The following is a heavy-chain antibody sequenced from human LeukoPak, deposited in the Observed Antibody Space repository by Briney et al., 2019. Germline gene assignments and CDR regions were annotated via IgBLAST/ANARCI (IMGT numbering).Heavy chain of an antibody. D-gene: IGHD3-22*01. CDR3: AREPYYYDSSGYYYGGAFDI. CDR2: ISGSGGST. J-gene: IGHJ3*02. CDR1: GFSFSDAW. Sequence: GGSLRLSCAASGFSFSDAWMNWVRQAPGKGLEWVSAISGSGGSTYYADSVKGRFTISRDNSKNTLYLQMNSLRAEDTAVYYCAREPYYYDSSGYYYGGAFDIWGQGTMVTVSS. V-gene: IGHV3-23*01.